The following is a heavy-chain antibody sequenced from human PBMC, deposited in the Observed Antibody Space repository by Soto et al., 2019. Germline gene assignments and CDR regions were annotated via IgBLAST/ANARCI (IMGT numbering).Heavy chain of an antibody. CDR1: GGSISSSSYY. CDR3: ARHPGYVLYYFAY. D-gene: IGHD3-10*02. CDR2: IYYSWST. Sequence: QLQLQESGPGLVKPSETLSLTCTVSGGSISSSSYYWGWIRQRPGKGLEWIGSIYYSWSTYYHPSLTNRFTISVYTSKTQFSLKLSSVTAADTAVYYCARHPGYVLYYFAYWGQGTLVTVSS. J-gene: IGHJ4*02. V-gene: IGHV4-39*01.